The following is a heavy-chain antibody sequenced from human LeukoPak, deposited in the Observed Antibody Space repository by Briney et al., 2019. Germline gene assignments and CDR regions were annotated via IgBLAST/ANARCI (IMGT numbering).Heavy chain of an antibody. CDR3: ARGLTLGQWLVPFDY. J-gene: IGHJ4*02. CDR1: GGSFSGYY. Sequence: SETLSLTCAVYGGSFSGYYWSWIRQPPGKGLEWIGEINHSGSTNYNPSLKSRVTISVDTSKNQFSLKLSSVTAADTAVYYCARGLTLGQWLVPFDYWGQGTLVTVSS. V-gene: IGHV4-34*01. CDR2: INHSGST. D-gene: IGHD6-19*01.